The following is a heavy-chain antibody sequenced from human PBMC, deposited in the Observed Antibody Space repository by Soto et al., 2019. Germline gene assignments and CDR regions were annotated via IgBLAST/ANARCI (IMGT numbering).Heavy chain of an antibody. CDR1: GYTFTSYY. J-gene: IGHJ6*02. Sequence: ASVKVSCKASGYTFTSYYMHWVRQAPGQELEWMGIINPSGGSTSYAQKFQGRVTMTRDTSTSTVYMELSSLRSEDTAVYYCARPVAYSYGYYYYYGMDVWGQGTTVTVS. V-gene: IGHV1-46*01. CDR3: ARPVAYSYGYYYYYGMDV. D-gene: IGHD5-18*01. CDR2: INPSGGST.